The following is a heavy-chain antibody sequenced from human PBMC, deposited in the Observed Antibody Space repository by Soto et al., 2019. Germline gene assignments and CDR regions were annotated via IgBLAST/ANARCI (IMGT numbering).Heavy chain of an antibody. CDR2: ISYDGSNK. Sequence: QVQLVESGGGVVQPGRSLRLSCAASGFTFSSYAMHWVRQAPGKGLEWVAVISYDGSNKYYADSVKGRFTISRDNSKNTLYLQMNSLRAEDTAVYYCARDPSRASYGMGVWGQGTTVTVSS. J-gene: IGHJ6*02. CDR3: ARDPSRASYGMGV. D-gene: IGHD6-13*01. CDR1: GFTFSSYA. V-gene: IGHV3-30-3*01.